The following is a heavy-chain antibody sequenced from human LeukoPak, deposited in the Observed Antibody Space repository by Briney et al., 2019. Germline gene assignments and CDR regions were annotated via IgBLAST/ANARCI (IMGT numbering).Heavy chain of an antibody. CDR1: GFTFSTYW. CDR3: AKKIGEFFDY. CDR2: ISGSGTST. J-gene: IGHJ4*02. Sequence: GGSLRLSCAASGFTFSTYWMTWVRQAPGKGLEWVSAISGSGTSTFYADFVKGRFTMSRDNSKNTLYLQMNSLRAEDTAVYYCAKKIGEFFDYWGQGNLVTVSS. V-gene: IGHV3-23*01. D-gene: IGHD3-3*01.